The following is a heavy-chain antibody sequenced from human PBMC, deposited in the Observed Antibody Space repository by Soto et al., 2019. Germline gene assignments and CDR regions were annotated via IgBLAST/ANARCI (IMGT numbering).Heavy chain of an antibody. Sequence: GGSLRLSCAASGFTFSSYGMHWVRQAPGKGLEWVAVIWYDGSNKYYADSVKGRFTISRDNSKNTLYLQRNSLRAEDTAVYYCARDRYYDYIWGSYRPTEYYFDYWGQGTLVTVSS. J-gene: IGHJ4*02. CDR3: ARDRYYDYIWGSYRPTEYYFDY. CDR2: IWYDGSNK. D-gene: IGHD3-16*02. V-gene: IGHV3-33*01. CDR1: GFTFSSYG.